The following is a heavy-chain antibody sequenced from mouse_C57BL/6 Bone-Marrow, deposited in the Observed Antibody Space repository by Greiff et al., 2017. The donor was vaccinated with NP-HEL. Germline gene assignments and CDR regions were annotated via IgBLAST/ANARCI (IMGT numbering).Heavy chain of an antibody. CDR1: GYTFTSYW. D-gene: IGHD2-3*01. V-gene: IGHV1-53*01. Sequence: QVQLQQPGTELVKPGASVKLSCKASGYTFTSYWMHWVKQRPGQGLEWIGNINPSNGGTNYNEKFKSKATLTVDKSSSTAYMQLSSLTSDDSAVYYCARKRWLLLYAMDYWGQGTSVTVSS. J-gene: IGHJ4*01. CDR3: ARKRWLLLYAMDY. CDR2: INPSNGGT.